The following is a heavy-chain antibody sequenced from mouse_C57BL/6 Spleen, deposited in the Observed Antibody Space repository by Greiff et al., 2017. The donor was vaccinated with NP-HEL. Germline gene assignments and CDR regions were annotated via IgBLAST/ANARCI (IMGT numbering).Heavy chain of an antibody. V-gene: IGHV1-55*01. CDR1: GYTFTSYW. CDR2: IYPGSGST. CDR3: ASICDYGPWFAY. J-gene: IGHJ3*01. D-gene: IGHD2-4*01. Sequence: VQLQQSGAELVKPGASVKMSCKASGYTFTSYWITWVKQRPGQGLEWIGDIYPGSGSTNYNEKFKSKATLTVDTSSSTAYMQLSSLTSEDSAVYYCASICDYGPWFAYWGQGTLVTVSA.